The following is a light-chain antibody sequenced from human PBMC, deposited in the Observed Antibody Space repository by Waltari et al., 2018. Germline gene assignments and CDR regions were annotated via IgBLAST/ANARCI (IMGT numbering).Light chain of an antibody. CDR2: KVS. J-gene: IGKJ4*01. V-gene: IGKV2-30*02. Sequence: DVVMTPSPLSLPVTLGQSASISCRSSQRLVHSNGYTYLNWFHQRPGQSPRRLIYKVSNRDSGVPDRFSGSGSGTDFTLEISRVEAEDIGVYYCMQGTHWPPVTFGGGTKVEIK. CDR3: MQGTHWPPVT. CDR1: QRLVHSNGYTY.